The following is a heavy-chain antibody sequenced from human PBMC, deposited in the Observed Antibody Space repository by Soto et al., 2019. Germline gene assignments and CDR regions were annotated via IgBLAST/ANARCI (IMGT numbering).Heavy chain of an antibody. CDR2: ILVDGRT. Sequence: VGSLRLSCAASGFICSSYDMSWVRQAPGKGLEWVSTILVDGRTFYVDSVKGRFTISRDSSKNTVYLQMNSLTAGDTALYYCAKATATGGGAFEICGQGKMVTV. CDR3: AKATATGGGAFEI. J-gene: IGHJ3*02. D-gene: IGHD2-8*02. CDR1: GFICSSYD. V-gene: IGHV3-23*01.